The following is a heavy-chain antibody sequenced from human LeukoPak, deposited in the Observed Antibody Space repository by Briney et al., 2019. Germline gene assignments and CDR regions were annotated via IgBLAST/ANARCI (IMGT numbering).Heavy chain of an antibody. CDR2: IRYDGSNK. CDR3: ATLVVKAGTYFDY. CDR1: GFTFSSYG. D-gene: IGHD6-13*01. Sequence: GGSLRLSCAASGFTFSSYGMHWVRQAPGKGLEWVAFIRYDGSNKYYADSVKGRFTISRDNSKNTLYLQMNSLRAEDTAVYYCATLVVKAGTYFDYWGQGTLVTVSS. J-gene: IGHJ4*02. V-gene: IGHV3-30*02.